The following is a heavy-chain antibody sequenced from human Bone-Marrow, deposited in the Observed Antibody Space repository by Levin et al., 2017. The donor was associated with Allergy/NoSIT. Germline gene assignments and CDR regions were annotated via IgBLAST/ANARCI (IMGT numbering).Heavy chain of an antibody. CDR1: RSNFSSYE. CDR3: ASSLRFLETGGD. D-gene: IGHD3-3*01. Sequence: LSGGSLRLSCAASRSNFSSYEMNWVRQAPGKGLQWISYISSTGTTIYSADSVEGRFTVSRDNAKKLLYLQMNNLRAEDTALYYCASSLRFLETGGDWGQGTLVTVSS. J-gene: IGHJ4*02. CDR2: ISSTGTTI. V-gene: IGHV3-48*03.